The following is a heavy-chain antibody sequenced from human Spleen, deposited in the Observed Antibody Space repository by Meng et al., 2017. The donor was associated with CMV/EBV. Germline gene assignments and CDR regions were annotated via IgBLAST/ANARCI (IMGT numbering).Heavy chain of an antibody. V-gene: IGHV3-30-3*02. CDR2: ISYGGDKE. CDR3: AKMQLATALVANFDY. CDR1: QFDFSNYA. D-gene: IGHD5-18*01. J-gene: IGHJ4*02. Sequence: GESLKISCAASQFDFSNYAFHWVRQVPGKGLEWVAAISYGGDKEKYTDSVKGRFSISRDNSKNTLYLQMNSLRAEDTAVYYCAKMQLATALVANFDYWGQGTLVTVSS.